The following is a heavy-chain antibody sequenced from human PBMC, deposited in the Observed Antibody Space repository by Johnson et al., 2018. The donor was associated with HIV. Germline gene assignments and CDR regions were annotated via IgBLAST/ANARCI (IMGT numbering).Heavy chain of an antibody. CDR2: INSDGSST. CDR1: GFTFSSYW. V-gene: IGHV3-74*01. Sequence: VQLVESGGGLVQPGGSLRLSCAASGFTFSSYWMHWVRQAPGKGPVWVSRINSDGSSTSYADSVKGRFTISRDNAKNTLYLQMNSLRAEDTAVYYCAKSSSGELLYAFDIWGQGTMVTVSS. D-gene: IGHD1-26*01. J-gene: IGHJ3*02. CDR3: AKSSSGELLYAFDI.